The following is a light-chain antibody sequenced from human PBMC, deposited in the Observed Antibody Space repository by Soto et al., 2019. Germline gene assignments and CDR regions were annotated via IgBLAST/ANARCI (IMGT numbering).Light chain of an antibody. CDR1: QNVRSN. CDR3: QQYNNWPPIT. CDR2: GAS. Sequence: EIVMTQSPGTLSVSPGERATLSCRASQNVRSNLAWYQQKPGQAPRLVIYGASTRATGVPARFSGSGFETEFTLTISSLPSEDSAVYYCQQYNNWPPITFGQGTRLEIK. J-gene: IGKJ5*01. V-gene: IGKV3-15*01.